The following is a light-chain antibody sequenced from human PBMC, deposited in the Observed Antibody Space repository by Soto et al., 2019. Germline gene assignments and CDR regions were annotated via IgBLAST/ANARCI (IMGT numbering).Light chain of an antibody. CDR1: SSDVGGHNF. J-gene: IGLJ2*01. V-gene: IGLV2-14*01. CDR2: SVS. Sequence: QSALTQPASVSGSPGQSITISCTGTSSDVGGHNFVSWYQHHPGKAPKLMIFSVSNRPPGVSNRFSGSKSGNTASLTISGLQAEDEADYYCSSYTSTSTSVVFGGGTKLTVL. CDR3: SSYTSTSTSVV.